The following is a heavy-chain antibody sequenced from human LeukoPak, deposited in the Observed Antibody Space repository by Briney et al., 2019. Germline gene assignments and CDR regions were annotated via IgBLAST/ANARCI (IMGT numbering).Heavy chain of an antibody. V-gene: IGHV4-39*01. CDR2: IYYSGST. Sequence: SETLSLTCTVSGGSISSSSYYWGWIRQPPGKGLEWIGSIYYSGSTYYNPSLKSRVTISVDTSKNQFSLKLSSVTAADTAVYYCARLRDYLWGSYRFVFDYWGQGTLVTVSS. CDR3: ARLRDYLWGSYRFVFDY. D-gene: IGHD3-16*02. J-gene: IGHJ4*02. CDR1: GGSISSSSYY.